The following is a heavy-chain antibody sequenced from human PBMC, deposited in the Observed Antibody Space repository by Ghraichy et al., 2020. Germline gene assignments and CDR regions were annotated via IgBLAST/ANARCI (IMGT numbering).Heavy chain of an antibody. CDR2: IYYSGST. Sequence: SETLSLTCTVSGGSISSYYWSWIRQPPGKGLEWIGYIYYSGSTNYNPSLKSLVTISVDTSKNQFSLKLSSVTAADTAVYYCAGIEEGYSSSWPYYYYGMDVWGQGTTVTVSS. D-gene: IGHD6-13*01. CDR1: GGSISSYY. V-gene: IGHV4-59*08. CDR3: AGIEEGYSSSWPYYYYGMDV. J-gene: IGHJ6*02.